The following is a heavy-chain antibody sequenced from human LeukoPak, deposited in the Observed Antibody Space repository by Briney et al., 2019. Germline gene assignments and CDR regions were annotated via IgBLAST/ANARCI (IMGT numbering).Heavy chain of an antibody. CDR1: GFTVSTNS. CDR2: IYSDNT. V-gene: IGHV3-53*01. Sequence: GRSLRLSCTVSGFTVSTNSMSWVRQAPGKGLEWVSFIYSDNTHYSDSVKGRFTISRDNSKNTLYLQMNSLRAEDTAVYYCARRAGAYSHPYDYWGQGTLVTVSS. J-gene: IGHJ4*02. D-gene: IGHD4/OR15-4a*01. CDR3: ARRAGAYSHPYDY.